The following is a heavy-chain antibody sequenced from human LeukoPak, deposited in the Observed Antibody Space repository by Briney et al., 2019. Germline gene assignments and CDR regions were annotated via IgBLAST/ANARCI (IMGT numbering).Heavy chain of an antibody. V-gene: IGHV3-53*01. CDR3: AKYAPPTTVVTRFFDY. D-gene: IGHD4-23*01. CDR1: GFTVSNYY. Sequence: GGSLRLSCAVSGFTVSNYYMSWVRQAPGKGLEWVSIIYSGGTKYYADSVKGRFTISRDNSKNTLYLQMNSLRVEDTAVYYCAKYAPPTTVVTRFFDYWGQGTLVTVSS. J-gene: IGHJ4*02. CDR2: IYSGGTK.